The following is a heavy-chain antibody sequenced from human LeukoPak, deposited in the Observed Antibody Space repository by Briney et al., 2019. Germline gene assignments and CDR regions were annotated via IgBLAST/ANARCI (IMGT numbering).Heavy chain of an antibody. CDR3: VKDIQLST. D-gene: IGHD5-24*01. V-gene: IGHV3-23*01. Sequence: GGSLRLSCVASGFTFITAAMTWVRQAPGKGLEWVSLIGSSGGSTYYADSVKGRFTISRDNSNHTLSLQMNSLRVEDTAIYYCVKDIQLSTWGLGTMVTVSS. CDR1: GFTFITAA. CDR2: IGSSGGST. J-gene: IGHJ3*01.